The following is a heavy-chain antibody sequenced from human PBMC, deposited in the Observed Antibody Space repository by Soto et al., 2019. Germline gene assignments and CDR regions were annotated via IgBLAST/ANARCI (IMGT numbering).Heavy chain of an antibody. Sequence: ASVKVSCKASGGTFSSYAISWVRQAPGQGLEWMGGIIPIFGTANYAQKFQGRVTITADKSTSTAYMELSSLGSEDTAVYYCARVGDFNTAMVSRHYYYGMDVWGQGTTVTVSS. CDR3: ARVGDFNTAMVSRHYYYGMDV. J-gene: IGHJ6*02. CDR2: IIPIFGTA. D-gene: IGHD5-18*01. V-gene: IGHV1-69*06. CDR1: GGTFSSYA.